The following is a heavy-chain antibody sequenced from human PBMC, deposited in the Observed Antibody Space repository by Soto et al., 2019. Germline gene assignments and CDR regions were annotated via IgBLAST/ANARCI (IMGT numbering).Heavy chain of an antibody. D-gene: IGHD1-26*01. Sequence: SETLSLTCTVSGGSISSSSYYWGWIRQPPGKGLEWIGSIYYSGSTYYNPSLKSRVTISVDTSKNQFSLKLSSVTAADTAVYYCATQEVGGGYLYTFAPWGQGTLVTVSS. CDR3: ATQEVGGGYLYTFAP. CDR1: GGSISSSSYY. V-gene: IGHV4-39*01. J-gene: IGHJ5*02. CDR2: IYYSGST.